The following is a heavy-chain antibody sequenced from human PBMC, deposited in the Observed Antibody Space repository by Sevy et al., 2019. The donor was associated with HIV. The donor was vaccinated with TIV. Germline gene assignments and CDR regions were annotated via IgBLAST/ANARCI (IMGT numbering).Heavy chain of an antibody. Sequence: GGSLRLSCAASGFSFSSYEMNWVRQAPGKGLEGVSYITSGGTTIYYADSVKGRFTISRDNAKNSLYLQLNSLRAEDTALYYCVREGLGGFHTSLDYWGQGTLVTVSS. CDR1: GFSFSSYE. D-gene: IGHD2-15*01. V-gene: IGHV3-48*03. CDR3: VREGLGGFHTSLDY. J-gene: IGHJ4*02. CDR2: ITSGGTTI.